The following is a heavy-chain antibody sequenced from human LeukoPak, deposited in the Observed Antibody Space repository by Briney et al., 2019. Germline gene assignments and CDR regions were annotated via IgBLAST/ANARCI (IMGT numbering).Heavy chain of an antibody. CDR1: GGSISGDH. V-gene: IGHV4-59*08. J-gene: IGHJ3*02. CDR3: ARRNDFDI. CDR2: IYYSGNT. Sequence: SETLSLTCTVSGGSISGDHWNWIRQPPRKGMEWIGYIYYSGNTNYNPSLNSRVTISVDTSKNQFSLTSSSVTAADTAVYYCARRNDFDIWGQGTMVTVSS.